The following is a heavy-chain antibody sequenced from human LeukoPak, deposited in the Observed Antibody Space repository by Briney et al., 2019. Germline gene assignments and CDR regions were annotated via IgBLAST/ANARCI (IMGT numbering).Heavy chain of an antibody. CDR1: GGSFSGYY. Sequence: PSETLSLTCAVYGGSFSGYYWSWIRQPPGKGLEWIGEINHSGSTNYNPSLKSRVTISVDTSKNQFSLKLSSVTAADTAVYYCARVVTHSGDDAFDIWGQGTMVTVSS. D-gene: IGHD2-21*02. CDR3: ARVVTHSGDDAFDI. J-gene: IGHJ3*02. V-gene: IGHV4-34*01. CDR2: INHSGST.